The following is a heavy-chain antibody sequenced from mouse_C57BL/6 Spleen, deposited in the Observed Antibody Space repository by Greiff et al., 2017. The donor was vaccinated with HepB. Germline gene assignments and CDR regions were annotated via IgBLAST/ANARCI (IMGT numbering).Heavy chain of an antibody. CDR1: GYTFTSYG. CDR3: AREDYSNPAWFAY. J-gene: IGHJ3*01. Sequence: VHLVESGAELARPGASVKLSCKASGYTFTSYGISWVKQRTGQGLEWIGEIYPRSGNTYYNEKFKGKATLTADKSSSTAYMELRSLTSEDSAVYFCAREDYSNPAWFAYWGQGTLVTVSA. V-gene: IGHV1-81*01. D-gene: IGHD2-5*01. CDR2: IYPRSGNT.